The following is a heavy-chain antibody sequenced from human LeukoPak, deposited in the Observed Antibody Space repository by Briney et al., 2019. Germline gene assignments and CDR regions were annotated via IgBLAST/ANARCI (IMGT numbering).Heavy chain of an antibody. CDR3: ARRYCSGGSCYEIDY. CDR1: GGSISSSNW. CDR2: IYHSGST. V-gene: IGHV4-4*02. D-gene: IGHD2-15*01. Sequence: SGTLSLTCAVSGGSISSSNWWSWVRRPPGKGLEWIGEIYHSGSTNYNPSLKSRVTISVDKSKNQFSLKLSSVTAADTAVYYCARRYCSGGSCYEIDYWGQGTLVTVSS. J-gene: IGHJ4*02.